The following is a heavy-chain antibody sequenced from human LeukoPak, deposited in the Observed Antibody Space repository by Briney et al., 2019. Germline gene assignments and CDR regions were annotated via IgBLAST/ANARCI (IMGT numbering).Heavy chain of an antibody. CDR3: ARVFRPDDAFDI. CDR2: INHSGST. CDR1: GGSFSGYY. V-gene: IGHV4-34*01. D-gene: IGHD1-14*01. J-gene: IGHJ3*02. Sequence: SETLSLTCAVYGGSFSGYYWSWTRQPPGKGLEWIGEINHSGSTNYNPSLKSRVTISVDTSKNQFSLKLSSVTAADTAVYYCARVFRPDDAFDIWGQGTMVTVSS.